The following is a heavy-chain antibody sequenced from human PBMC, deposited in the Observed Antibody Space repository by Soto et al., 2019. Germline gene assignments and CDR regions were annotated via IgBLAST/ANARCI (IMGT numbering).Heavy chain of an antibody. V-gene: IGHV3-21*04. Sequence: GGSLRLSCAASGFTFSSYSMNWVRQAPGKGLERVSSISSSSSYIYYADSVKGRFTISRDNAKNSLYLQMNSLRAEDTAIYYCANVMILRFSEWSTLDDPWGQGTVVTVSS. D-gene: IGHD3-3*01. CDR2: ISSSSSYI. CDR1: GFTFSSYS. CDR3: ANVMILRFSEWSTLDDP. J-gene: IGHJ5*02.